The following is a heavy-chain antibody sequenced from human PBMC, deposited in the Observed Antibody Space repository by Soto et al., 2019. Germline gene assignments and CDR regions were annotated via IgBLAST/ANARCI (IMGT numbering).Heavy chain of an antibody. V-gene: IGHV3-48*02. D-gene: IGHD3-22*01. CDR1: GFTFSSYS. CDR2: ISSSSSTI. CDR3: AREEYYYDSSGYHTSGY. Sequence: EVQLVESGGGLVQPGGSLRLSCAASGFTFSSYSMNWVRQAPGKGLEWVSYISSSSSTIYYADSVKGRFTISRDNAKNSLYLQMNSLRDEDTAVYYCAREEYYYDSSGYHTSGYWGQGTLVTVSS. J-gene: IGHJ4*02.